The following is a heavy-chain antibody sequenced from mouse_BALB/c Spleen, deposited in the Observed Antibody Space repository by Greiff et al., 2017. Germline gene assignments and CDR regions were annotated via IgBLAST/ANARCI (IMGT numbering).Heavy chain of an antibody. CDR2: ISSGGGST. CDR3: ARRDGNSWYFDV. D-gene: IGHD2-1*01. CDR1: GFAFSSYD. V-gene: IGHV5-12-1*01. J-gene: IGHJ1*01. Sequence: DVKLQESGGGLVKPGGSLKLSCAASGFAFSSYDMSWVRQTPEKRLEWVAYISSGGGSTYYPDTVKGRFTISRDNAKNTLYLQMSSLKSEDTAMYYCARRDGNSWYFDVWGAGTTVTVSS.